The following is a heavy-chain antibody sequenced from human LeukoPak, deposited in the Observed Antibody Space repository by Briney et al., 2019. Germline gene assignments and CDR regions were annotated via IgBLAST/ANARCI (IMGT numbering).Heavy chain of an antibody. CDR1: GGSISSGGYS. CDR2: IYHSGST. J-gene: IGHJ4*02. CDR3: ARGYIGYYFDY. D-gene: IGHD5-18*01. Sequence: SQTLSLTCAVSGGSISSGGYSWSWIRQPPGKGLEWIGYIYHSGSTYYNPSLKSRVTISVDTSKNQFSLKLSSVTAADTAVYYCARGYIGYYFDYWGQGTLVTVSS. V-gene: IGHV4-30-2*01.